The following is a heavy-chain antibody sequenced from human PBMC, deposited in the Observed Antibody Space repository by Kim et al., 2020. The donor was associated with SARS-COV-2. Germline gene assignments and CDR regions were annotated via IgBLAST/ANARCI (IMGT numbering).Heavy chain of an antibody. J-gene: IGHJ3*02. D-gene: IGHD3-16*01. CDR1: GGSISSSSYY. V-gene: IGHV4-39*01. Sequence: SETLSLTCTVSGGSISSSSYYWGWIRQPPGKGLEWIGSIYYSGSTYYNPSLKSRVTISVDTSKNQFSLKLSSVTAADTAVYYCARWVSGRLGEFRAFDIWGQGTMVTVSS. CDR2: IYYSGST. CDR3: ARWVSGRLGEFRAFDI.